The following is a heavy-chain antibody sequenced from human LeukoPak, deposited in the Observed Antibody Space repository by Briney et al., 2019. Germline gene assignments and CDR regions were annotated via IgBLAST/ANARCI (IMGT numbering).Heavy chain of an antibody. J-gene: IGHJ4*02. D-gene: IGHD5-18*01. CDR1: GFTFSSYE. V-gene: IGHV3-48*03. CDR3: ARALRGYSYGYSSDY. Sequence: GGSLRLSCAASGFTFSSYEMNWVRQAPGKGLEWVSSISRSATTIYYADSVKGRFTISRDNAKNSLYLQMNSLRAEDTAVYYCARALRGYSYGYSSDYWGQGTLVTVSS. CDR2: ISRSATTI.